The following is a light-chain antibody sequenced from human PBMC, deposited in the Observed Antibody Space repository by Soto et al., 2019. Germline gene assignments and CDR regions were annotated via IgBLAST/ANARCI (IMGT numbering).Light chain of an antibody. CDR2: AAY. J-gene: IGKJ1*01. Sequence: IQLTQSPSSLSASVGDRVTITCRASQDISGYVAWYQQRPGRAPQHLIYAAYALQTGVPSRFSGSGSGTDFTLTITSLQPEDFGTYYCQHRKWAFGQGTTVEI. V-gene: IGKV1-9*01. CDR3: QHRKWA. CDR1: QDISGY.